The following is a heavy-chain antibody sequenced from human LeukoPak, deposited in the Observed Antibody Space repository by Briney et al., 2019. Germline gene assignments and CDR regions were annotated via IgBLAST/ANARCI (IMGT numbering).Heavy chain of an antibody. CDR1: GGSFSGYS. D-gene: IGHD3-10*01. V-gene: IGHV4-34*01. Sequence: SETLSLTCAVYGGSFSGYSWSWVRQPPGKGLEWIGEINHSGGTTYNPSIKSRVAISVDTSKNQSSVTLSSVTAADTAVYYCARARLMGVRGVIILNHVDIGCQGTMVTVSS. CDR3: ARARLMGVRGVIILNHVDI. J-gene: IGHJ3*02. CDR2: INHSGGT.